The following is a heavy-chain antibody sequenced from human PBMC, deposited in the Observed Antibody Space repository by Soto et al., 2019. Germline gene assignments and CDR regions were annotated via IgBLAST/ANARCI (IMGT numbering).Heavy chain of an antibody. CDR1: GFTFSSYS. Sequence: GGSLRLSCAASGFTFSSYSMNWVRQAPGKGLEWVSSISSSSSYIYYADSVKGRFTISRDNAKNSLYLQMNSLRAEDTAVYYCARDNRKGRGYSYGSEYYYYYGMDVWGQGTTVTVSS. J-gene: IGHJ6*02. CDR2: ISSSSSYI. CDR3: ARDNRKGRGYSYGSEYYYYYGMDV. D-gene: IGHD5-18*01. V-gene: IGHV3-21*01.